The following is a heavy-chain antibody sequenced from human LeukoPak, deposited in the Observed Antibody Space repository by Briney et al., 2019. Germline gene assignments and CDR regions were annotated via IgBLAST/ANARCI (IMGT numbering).Heavy chain of an antibody. D-gene: IGHD6-19*01. CDR1: GYTFTSYG. J-gene: IGHJ4*02. CDR3: ARVPIAVAGPFDY. V-gene: IGHV1-18*01. CDR2: ISAYNGNT. Sequence: ASVKVSCKASGYTFTSYGISWVRQAPGQGLEWMGWISAYNGNTKYSQKFQGRVTITRDTSASTAYMELSSLRSEDTAVYYCARVPIAVAGPFDYWGQGTLVTVSS.